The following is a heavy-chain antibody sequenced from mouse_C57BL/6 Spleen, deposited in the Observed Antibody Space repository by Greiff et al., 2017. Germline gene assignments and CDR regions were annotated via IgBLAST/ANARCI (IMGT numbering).Heavy chain of an antibody. CDR3: GIQLRPYYAMDY. J-gene: IGHJ4*01. Sequence: QVQLQQSGPELVKPGASVKISCKASGYAFSSSWMNWVKQRPGKGLEWIGRIYPGDGDTNYNGKFKGKATLTADKSSSTAYMQLSSLTSEDSAVYFCGIQLRPYYAMDYWGQGTSVTVSS. D-gene: IGHD3-2*02. CDR2: IYPGDGDT. CDR1: GYAFSSSW. V-gene: IGHV1-82*01.